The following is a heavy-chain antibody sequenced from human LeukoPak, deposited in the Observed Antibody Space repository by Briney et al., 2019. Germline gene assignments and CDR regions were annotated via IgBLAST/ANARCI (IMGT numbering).Heavy chain of an antibody. CDR1: GFTFSGYA. CDR3: ARDPYLPPDILTGYSFDY. D-gene: IGHD3-9*01. J-gene: IGHJ4*02. CDR2: IRSTGIDT. Sequence: PGGSLRLSCAASGFTFSGYALSWVRQAPGKGLEWVSAIRSTGIDTYYADSVKGRFTISRDNSKNTLYLQMNSLRAEDTAVYYCARDPYLPPDILTGYSFDYWGQGTLVTVSS. V-gene: IGHV3-23*01.